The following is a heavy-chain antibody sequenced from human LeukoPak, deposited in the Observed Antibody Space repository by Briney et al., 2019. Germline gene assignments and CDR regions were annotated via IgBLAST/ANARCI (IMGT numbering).Heavy chain of an antibody. J-gene: IGHJ5*02. V-gene: IGHV4-59*08. CDR2: IYSSGST. D-gene: IGHD3-22*01. CDR1: GGSISSYY. Sequence: SETLSLTCTVSGGSISSYYWSWIRQPPGKGLEWIGYIYSSGSTNYNPSLNSRVTISLDTSKNQFSLRLSSVTAADSAVYYCARRYFDRSGYYYWFDPWGQGTLVTVSS. CDR3: ARRYFDRSGYYYWFDP.